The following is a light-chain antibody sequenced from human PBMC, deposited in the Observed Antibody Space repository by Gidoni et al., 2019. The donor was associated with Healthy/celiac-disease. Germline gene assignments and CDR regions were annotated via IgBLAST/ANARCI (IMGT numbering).Light chain of an antibody. J-gene: IGKJ2*01. CDR2: DAS. V-gene: IGKV1-39*01. CDR3: QQSYSAPYT. CDR1: QSISSF. Sequence: DIQMTKSPSSLSTSVGDRVTITCRASQSISSFLNWFQQKPGRTPKLMIYDASSLQGGVPSRFSGSGSGTDFTLTISSLQPEDFATYYCQQSYSAPYTFGQGTKLEIK.